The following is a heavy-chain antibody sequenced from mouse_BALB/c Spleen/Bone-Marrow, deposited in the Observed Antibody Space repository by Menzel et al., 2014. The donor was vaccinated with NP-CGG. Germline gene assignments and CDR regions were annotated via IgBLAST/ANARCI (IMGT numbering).Heavy chain of an antibody. Sequence: EVQVVESGPDLVKPSQSLSLPCTVTGYSITSGYSWHWTRQFPGDKLEWMGYIHYSGTTNYNPSLKSRVSITRDTSKNQFFLQLNSVTTEDTATYYCARSLDEGYAMDYWGQGTSVTVSS. CDR3: ARSLDEGYAMDY. CDR1: GYSITSGYS. J-gene: IGHJ4*01. D-gene: IGHD2-10*02. CDR2: IHYSGTT. V-gene: IGHV3-1*02.